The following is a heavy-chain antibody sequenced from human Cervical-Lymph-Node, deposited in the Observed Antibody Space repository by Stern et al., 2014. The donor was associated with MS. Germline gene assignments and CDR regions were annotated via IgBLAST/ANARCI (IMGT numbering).Heavy chain of an antibody. CDR1: GYNFIDHA. V-gene: IGHV1-3*01. J-gene: IGHJ4*02. CDR3: ARQPDYSDFLDF. CDR2: INGGRGTT. D-gene: IGHD4-11*01. Sequence: QVQLVQSGAEVKKPGASVTISCKASGYNFIDHAIPWVRQAPGQGLEWMWCINGGRGTTKYSQKFQGRVSFTRDNAATAAYMDLSSLSPDDTAVYYCARQPDYSDFLDFWGQGTLVTVSS.